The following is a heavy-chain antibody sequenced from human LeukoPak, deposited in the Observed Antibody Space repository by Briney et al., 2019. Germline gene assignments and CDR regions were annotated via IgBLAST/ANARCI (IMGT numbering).Heavy chain of an antibody. J-gene: IGHJ6*03. CDR1: GFTFSSYS. CDR2: ISSSSSYI. CDR3: ARAYDSSGYWTLSGYYYMDV. D-gene: IGHD3-22*01. Sequence: PGGSLRLSCAASGFTFSSYSMNWVRQAPGKGLEWVSSISSSSSYIYYADSVKGRFTISRDNAKNSLYLQMNSLRAEDTAVYYCARAYDSSGYWTLSGYYYMDVWGKGTTVTVSS. V-gene: IGHV3-21*01.